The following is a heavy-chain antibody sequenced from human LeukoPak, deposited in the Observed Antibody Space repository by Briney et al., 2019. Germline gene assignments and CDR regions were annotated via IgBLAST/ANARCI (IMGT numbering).Heavy chain of an antibody. J-gene: IGHJ3*02. CDR3: AKGDVYYVLGGAFHI. D-gene: IGHD3-16*01. V-gene: IGHV3-23*01. CDR2: ISGSGTNT. CDR1: GFTFSSYA. Sequence: GGSLRLSCAASGFTFSSYAMSWVRQAPGKWLEWVSAISGSGTNTGYADSVKGRFTISRDNLKNTLYLQMNSLRAEDTAVYYCAKGDVYYVLGGAFHIWGQGTMVTVSS.